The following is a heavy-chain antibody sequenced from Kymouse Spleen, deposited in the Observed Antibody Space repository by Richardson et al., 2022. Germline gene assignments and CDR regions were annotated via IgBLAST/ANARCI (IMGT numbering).Heavy chain of an antibody. V-gene: IGHV4-34*01. CDR3: ARRDSGYY. J-gene: IGHJ4*02. CDR2: INHSGST. D-gene: IGHD5-12*01. Sequence: QVQLQQWGAGLLKPSETLSLTCAVYGGSFSGYYWSWIRQPPGKGLEWIGEINHSGSTNYNPSLKSRVTISVDTSKNQFSLKLSSVTAADTAVYYCARRDSGYYWGQGTLVTVSS. CDR1: GGSFSGYY.